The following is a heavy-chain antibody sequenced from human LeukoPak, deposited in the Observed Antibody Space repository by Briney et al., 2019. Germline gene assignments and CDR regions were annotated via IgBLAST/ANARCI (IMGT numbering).Heavy chain of an antibody. D-gene: IGHD3-22*01. Sequence: GGSLRLSCEASGFTFSSYAMHWVRQAPGKGLEWVAVISYDGSNKYYADSVKGRFTLSRDNSKNTLFLQMNNLRAEDTAVYYCARASSSGYYFSVDYWGQGTLVTVSS. CDR1: GFTFSSYA. CDR2: ISYDGSNK. J-gene: IGHJ4*02. V-gene: IGHV3-30-3*01. CDR3: ARASSSGYYFSVDY.